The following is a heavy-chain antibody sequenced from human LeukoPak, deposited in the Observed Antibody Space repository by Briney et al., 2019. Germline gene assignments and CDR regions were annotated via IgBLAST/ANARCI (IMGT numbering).Heavy chain of an antibody. CDR2: IDYSGST. D-gene: IGHD3-16*01. J-gene: IGHJ4*02. CDR3: ARDRALGSGKYYFDY. Sequence: PSETLSLTCTVSGGSINSSRHYWGWIRQPPGKGLEWIGYIDYSGSTNYNPSLKSRVTISVDTSQNQFSLKLSSVTAADTAVYYCARDRALGSGKYYFDYWGQGTLVTVSA. V-gene: IGHV4-61*01. CDR1: GGSINSSRHY.